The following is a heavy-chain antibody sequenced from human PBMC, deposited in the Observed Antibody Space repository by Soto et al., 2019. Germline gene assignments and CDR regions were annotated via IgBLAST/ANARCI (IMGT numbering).Heavy chain of an antibody. D-gene: IGHD2-21*01. CDR2: ISGSGDVT. V-gene: IGHV3-23*01. CDR3: AKDVRVFPVRRVGLRQIYPYSHRAV. Sequence: GSLRLSCAACEFMFGTYAMNWVRQAAGKGLEWVSAISGSGDVTYYADPVKGRFTISRDNSKNTLYLQMNSLRAEDTAVYYCAKDVRVFPVRRVGLRQIYPYSHRAVWGTGTTVTVSS. CDR1: EFMFGTYA. J-gene: IGHJ6*03.